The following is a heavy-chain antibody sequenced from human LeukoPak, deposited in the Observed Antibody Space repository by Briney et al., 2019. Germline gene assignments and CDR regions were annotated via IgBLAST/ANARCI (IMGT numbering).Heavy chain of an antibody. CDR1: GGSISSYY. Sequence: SETPSLTCTVSGGSISSYYWSWIRQPAGKGLEWIGRIYTSGSTNYNPSLKSRVTMSVDTSKNQFSLKLSSVTAAGTAMYYCVTQILLCHYYWGQGTLVTVSS. CDR2: IYTSGST. J-gene: IGHJ4*02. CDR3: VTQILLCHYY. V-gene: IGHV4-4*07. D-gene: IGHD3-10*01.